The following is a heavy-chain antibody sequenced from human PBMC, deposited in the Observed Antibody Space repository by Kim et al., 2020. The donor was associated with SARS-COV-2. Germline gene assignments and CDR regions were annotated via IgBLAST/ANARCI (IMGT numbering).Heavy chain of an antibody. J-gene: IGHJ4*02. V-gene: IGHV4-59*01. Sequence: TPTLKSRVTISVETSKNQFSLKLSSVTAADTAVYYCARDRVGATRRYFDYWGQGTLVTVSS. D-gene: IGHD1-26*01. CDR3: ARDRVGATRRYFDY.